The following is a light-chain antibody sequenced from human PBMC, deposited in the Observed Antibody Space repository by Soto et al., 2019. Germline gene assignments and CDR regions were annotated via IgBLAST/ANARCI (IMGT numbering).Light chain of an antibody. CDR2: GAS. CDR3: QQYGSSPWT. CDR1: QTIRSNY. V-gene: IGKV3-20*01. J-gene: IGKJ1*01. Sequence: ETVLTQSPGTLSLSPGERATLSCRASQTIRSNYLAWYRQTPGQAPRLLIYGASNRATGIADRFSGSGSGTDFTLINSRLEPEHFALYYCQQYGSSPWTFGQGTKVEI.